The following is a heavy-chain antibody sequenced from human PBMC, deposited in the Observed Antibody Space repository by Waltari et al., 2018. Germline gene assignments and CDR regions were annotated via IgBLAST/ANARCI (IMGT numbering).Heavy chain of an antibody. CDR2: IYYSGST. Sequence: QVQLQESGPGLVKPSETLSLTFTVSGGSISSYYWSCIRQPPGKGLEWIGYIYYSGSTNYNPSLKSRVTISVDTSKNQFSLKLSSVTAADTAVYYCARVVVAASTTVWFDPWGQGTLVTVSS. CDR3: ARVVVAASTTVWFDP. D-gene: IGHD2-15*01. J-gene: IGHJ5*02. CDR1: GGSISSYY. V-gene: IGHV4-59*01.